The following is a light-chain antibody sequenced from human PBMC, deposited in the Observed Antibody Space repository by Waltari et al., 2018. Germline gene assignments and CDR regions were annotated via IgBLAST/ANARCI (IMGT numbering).Light chain of an antibody. CDR3: QQYYRTPWT. CDR2: WAS. V-gene: IGKV4-1*01. J-gene: IGKJ1*01. Sequence: DIVMTQSHASLAVSLGERATINCKSSQNIFYSPNNKNFLAWYQQKPGQPPKLLMYWASTRESGVPDRFSGSGSGTDFTLTISSLQAEDVAVYYCQQYYRTPWTFGQGTKVEIK. CDR1: QNIFYSPNNKNF.